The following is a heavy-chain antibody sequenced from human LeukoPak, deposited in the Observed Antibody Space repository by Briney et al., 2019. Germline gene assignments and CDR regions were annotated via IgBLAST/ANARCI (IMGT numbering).Heavy chain of an antibody. CDR2: ISYIGST. J-gene: IGHJ3*02. V-gene: IGHV4-59*11. CDR3: ARDLVTVTKGFDI. D-gene: IGHD4-17*01. CDR1: DDSFSSHY. Sequence: PSETLSLTCAVSDDSFSSHYWTWIRQPPGKGLEWIGYISYIGSTNYTPSLKSRVTISIDTSKNHFSLKLSSVTAADTAVYYCARDLVTVTKGFDIWGQGTMVSVSS.